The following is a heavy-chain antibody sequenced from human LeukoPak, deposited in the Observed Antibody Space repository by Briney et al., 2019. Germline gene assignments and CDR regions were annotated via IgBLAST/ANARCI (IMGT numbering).Heavy chain of an antibody. D-gene: IGHD3-22*01. J-gene: IGHJ4*02. CDR1: GSTFSSYW. CDR3: ASGYYYDSSGPPDYFDC. Sequence: GGSLRLSCAASGSTFSSYWMSWVRQAPGKGLEWVANIKQDGSEKNYVDSVKGRFTISRDNAKNSLYLQLNGLRAEDTAVYYCASGYYYDSSGPPDYFDCWGQGTLVTVSS. CDR2: IKQDGSEK. V-gene: IGHV3-7*01.